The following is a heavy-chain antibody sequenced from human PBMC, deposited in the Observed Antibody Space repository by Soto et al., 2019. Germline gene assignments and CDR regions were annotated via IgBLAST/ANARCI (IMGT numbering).Heavy chain of an antibody. Sequence: SETQSLTCTVSGGSISSYYWSWIRQPPGKGLEWIGYIYYSGSTNYNPSLKSRVTISVDTSKNQFSLKLSSVTAADTAVYYFARAYVDTAMVNFDYWGQGTLVTVSS. D-gene: IGHD5-18*01. CDR1: GGSISSYY. V-gene: IGHV4-59*01. CDR3: ARAYVDTAMVNFDY. J-gene: IGHJ4*02. CDR2: IYYSGST.